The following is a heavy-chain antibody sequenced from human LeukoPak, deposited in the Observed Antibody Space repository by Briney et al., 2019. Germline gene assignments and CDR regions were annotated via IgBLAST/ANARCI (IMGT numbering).Heavy chain of an antibody. V-gene: IGHV3-33*06. CDR1: GFMFSRLG. Sequence: QPGRSLRLSCTASGFMFSRLGMQWVRQAPSEGLEWVAMIWHDGSVEEYADSVKGRFTISRDNSQNTLYLQMNSLRDDDTAVYYCAKEGDQFRGYLDAWGKGTTVTVSS. D-gene: IGHD3-16*01. CDR3: AKEGDQFRGYLDA. J-gene: IGHJ6*03. CDR2: IWHDGSVE.